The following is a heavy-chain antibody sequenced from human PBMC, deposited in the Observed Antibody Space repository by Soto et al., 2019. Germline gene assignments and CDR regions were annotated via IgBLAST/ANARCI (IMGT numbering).Heavy chain of an antibody. CDR3: AADATAWQQMVPSDY. V-gene: IGHV1-58*01. J-gene: IGHJ4*02. Sequence: QMQLEPSGPEVKKPGTSVKVSCKASGFPFTSSAFQWVRQARGQRLEWIGWIAVGSGYTNYAQRFQDRVTLTRDMSTATTYMELSRLTSEDTSIYYCAADATAWQQMVPSDYWGQGTLVTVSS. CDR1: GFPFTSSA. D-gene: IGHD2-8*01. CDR2: IAVGSGYT.